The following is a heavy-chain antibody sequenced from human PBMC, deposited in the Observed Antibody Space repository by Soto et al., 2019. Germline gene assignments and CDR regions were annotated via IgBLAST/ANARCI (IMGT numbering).Heavy chain of an antibody. CDR2: IIPIFGTA. CDR1: GGTFSSYA. J-gene: IGHJ6*02. V-gene: IGHV1-69*13. Sequence: SVKVSCKASGGTFSSYAISWVRQAPGQGLEWMGGIIPIFGTANYAQKFQGRVTITADESTSTAYMELSSLRSEDTAVYYCARDFVQSQWLPLHYYYYYGMDVWGQGTTVTVSS. D-gene: IGHD6-19*01. CDR3: ARDFVQSQWLPLHYYYYYGMDV.